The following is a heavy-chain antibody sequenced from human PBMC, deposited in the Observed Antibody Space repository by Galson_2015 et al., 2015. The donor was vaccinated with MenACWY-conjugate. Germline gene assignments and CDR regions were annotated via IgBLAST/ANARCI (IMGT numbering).Heavy chain of an antibody. J-gene: IGHJ5*02. Sequence: SLRLSCAASGFTFNQYWMHWVRQAPGQGLEWVSRISPDGSVTNYADSVKGRFTLSRDNAKNTLYLQMNSLRVDDTAVYYCTRGNDCYGRFDPWGQGTLVTVSS. CDR1: GFTFNQYW. D-gene: IGHD2-21*01. CDR2: ISPDGSVT. V-gene: IGHV3-74*01. CDR3: TRGNDCYGRFDP.